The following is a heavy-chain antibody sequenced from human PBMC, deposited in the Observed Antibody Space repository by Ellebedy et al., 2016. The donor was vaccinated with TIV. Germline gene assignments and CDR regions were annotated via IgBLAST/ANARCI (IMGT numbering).Heavy chain of an antibody. J-gene: IGHJ4*02. D-gene: IGHD4-23*01. CDR2: ISSSSSYI. Sequence: GGSLRLXXAASGFTFSSYSMNWVRQAPGKGLEWVSSISSSSSYIYYADSVKGRFTISRDNAKNSLYLQMNSLRAEDTAVYYCARDGKDYGGNSRDYWGQGTLVTVSS. CDR3: ARDGKDYGGNSRDY. V-gene: IGHV3-21*01. CDR1: GFTFSSYS.